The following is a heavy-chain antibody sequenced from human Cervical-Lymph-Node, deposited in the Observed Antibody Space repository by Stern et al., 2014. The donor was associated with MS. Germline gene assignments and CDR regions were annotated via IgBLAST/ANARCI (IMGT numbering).Heavy chain of an antibody. J-gene: IGHJ6*02. D-gene: IGHD3-22*01. CDR3: ARVPSSGSHYYYYPMDV. CDR1: GFSLSTYS. V-gene: IGHV3-21*01. Sequence: EMQLVESGGRLVKPGGSLRLSCAASGFSLSTYSLYWVRRAPGKGLEWVSSISSGSSYTYYAESVKGRFTISRDNAKNSLYLQMNSLRADDTAVYFCARVPSSGSHYYYYPMDVWGQGTTVTVSS. CDR2: ISSGSSYT.